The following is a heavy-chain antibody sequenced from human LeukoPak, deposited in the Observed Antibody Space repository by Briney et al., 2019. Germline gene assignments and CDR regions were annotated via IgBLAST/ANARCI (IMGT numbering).Heavy chain of an antibody. V-gene: IGHV3-23*01. J-gene: IGHJ4*02. CDR1: GFTFSSYA. D-gene: IGHD3-3*01. CDR3: ASGYDFWSGSQNDYYFDY. Sequence: PGGSLRLSCAASGFTFSSYAMSWVRQAPGKGLEWVSAISGSGSSTSYADSVKGRFTISRDNAKNTLYLQMNSLRAEDTAVYYCASGYDFWSGSQNDYYFDYWGQGTLVTVSS. CDR2: ISGSGSST.